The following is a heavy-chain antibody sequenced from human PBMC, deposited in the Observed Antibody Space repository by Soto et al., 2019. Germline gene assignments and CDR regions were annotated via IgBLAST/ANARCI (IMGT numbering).Heavy chain of an antibody. J-gene: IGHJ6*02. CDR2: ISASGERT. D-gene: IGHD3-9*01. Sequence: DVQLLQSGGALVQPGGSLRLSCAASGFIFSTYHMVWIRKAPGKGLESVSSISASGERTYYTGSMKGRFTVSRDNSKNTLYLQMNSLRAEDSAVYYCAKILSLTAYYWYGMDVWGQGTTVTVSS. V-gene: IGHV3-23*01. CDR3: AKILSLTAYYWYGMDV. CDR1: GFIFSTYH.